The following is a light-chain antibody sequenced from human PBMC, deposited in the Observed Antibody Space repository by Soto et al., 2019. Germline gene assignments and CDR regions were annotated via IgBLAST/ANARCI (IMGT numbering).Light chain of an antibody. J-gene: IGKJ5*01. CDR1: QSVSSY. CDR3: QQRSNWIP. V-gene: IGKV3-11*01. CDR2: DAS. Sequence: EIVLTQSPATLSLSPGERATLSCRASQSVSSYLAWYQQKPGQAPRLLIYDASNRATGIPARFSGSGSGTNFTLTISSLEPEDFAVYYCQQRSNWIPFGQGTRLEMK.